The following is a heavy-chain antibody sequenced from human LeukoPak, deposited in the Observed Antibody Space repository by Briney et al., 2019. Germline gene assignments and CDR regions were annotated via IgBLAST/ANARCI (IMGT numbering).Heavy chain of an antibody. J-gene: IGHJ4*02. Sequence: ASVKVSCKASGYIFTGYYINWVRQAPGQGLEWMGRINPNSGDTNFAQKFQGRVTLTRDTSISTSYMELSSLRSDDTAVYYCARDAGGAYCGGDCYFDYWGQGTLVTVSS. CDR3: ARDAGGAYCGGDCYFDY. CDR2: INPNSGDT. V-gene: IGHV1-2*06. D-gene: IGHD2-21*02. CDR1: GYIFTGYY.